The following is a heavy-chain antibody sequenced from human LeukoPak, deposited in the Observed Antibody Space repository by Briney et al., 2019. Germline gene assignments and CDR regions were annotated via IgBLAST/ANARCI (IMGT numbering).Heavy chain of an antibody. CDR1: GFTFSSYA. J-gene: IGHJ4*02. Sequence: GGSLRLSCAASGFTFSSYAMSWVRQAPGKGLEWVSAISGSGGSTYYADSVKGRFTISRDNSKNTLYLQMNSLRAEDTAVYYCAKMECCSSTSEDDRLEGRPFDYWGQGTLVTVSS. CDR2: ISGSGGST. V-gene: IGHV3-23*01. D-gene: IGHD2-2*01. CDR3: AKMECCSSTSEDDRLEGRPFDY.